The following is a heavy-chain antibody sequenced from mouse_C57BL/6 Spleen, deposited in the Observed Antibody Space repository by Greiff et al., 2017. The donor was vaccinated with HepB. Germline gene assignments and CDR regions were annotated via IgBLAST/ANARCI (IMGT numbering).Heavy chain of an antibody. Sequence: VQLQQSGPELVKPGASVKISCKASGYTFTDYNMDWVKQSHGKSLEWIGDINPNNGGTIYNQKFKGKATLTVDKSSSTAYMELRSLTSEDTAVYCCARDGNWDEGAWFAYWGQGTLVTVSA. V-gene: IGHV1-18*01. J-gene: IGHJ3*01. CDR1: GYTFTDYN. CDR2: INPNNGGT. D-gene: IGHD4-1*01. CDR3: ARDGNWDEGAWFAY.